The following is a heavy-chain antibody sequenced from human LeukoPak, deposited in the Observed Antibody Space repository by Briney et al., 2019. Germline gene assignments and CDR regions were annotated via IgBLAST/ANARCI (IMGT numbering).Heavy chain of an antibody. J-gene: IGHJ5*02. D-gene: IGHD2-15*01. CDR1: GFTFSSYN. CDR2: ISSSSTYI. Sequence: MAGGSLRLSCAASGFTFSSYNMNWVRQAPGKGLEWVSSISSSSTYIYYADSVKGRFTISRDNSKNTLYLQTNSLRAEDTAVYYCAKYCSGGSCYYWFDPWGQGTLVTVSS. V-gene: IGHV3-21*04. CDR3: AKYCSGGSCYYWFDP.